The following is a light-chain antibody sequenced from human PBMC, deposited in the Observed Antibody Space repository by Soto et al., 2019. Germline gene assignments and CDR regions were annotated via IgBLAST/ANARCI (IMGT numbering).Light chain of an antibody. CDR3: GADHGSGSNFVYV. Sequence: QLVLTQPPSASASLGASVTLTCTLSSGYGNYKVDWYQQRPGKGPRFVMRVGTGGIVGSKGDGIPDRFSVLGSGLNRYLTIKNIQEEDESDYHCGADHGSGSNFVYVFGTGTKLTVL. CDR2: VGTGGIVG. V-gene: IGLV9-49*01. CDR1: SGYGNYK. J-gene: IGLJ1*01.